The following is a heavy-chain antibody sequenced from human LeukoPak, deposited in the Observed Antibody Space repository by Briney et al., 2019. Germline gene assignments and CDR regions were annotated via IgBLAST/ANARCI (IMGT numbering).Heavy chain of an antibody. CDR3: AREIFGVVSPFDY. J-gene: IGHJ4*02. CDR1: GGSISSGSYY. D-gene: IGHD3-3*01. Sequence: SQTLSLTRTVSGGSISSGSYYWSWIRQPAGKGLEWIGRIYASGSNNYNPSFKSRATISIDTSKNQFSLKLSSVTAADTAVYYCAREIFGVVSPFDYWGQGTLVTVSS. CDR2: IYASGSN. V-gene: IGHV4-61*02.